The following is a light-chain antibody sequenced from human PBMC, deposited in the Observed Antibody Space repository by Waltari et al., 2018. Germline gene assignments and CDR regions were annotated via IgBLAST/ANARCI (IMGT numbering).Light chain of an antibody. CDR1: QCVSGNY. V-gene: IGKV3-20*01. Sequence: VLTQSPATLSLSPGERVPLSCRASQCVSGNYLAWYQQQPGQSPSLLIHETSNRATGVPDRFRGSGSGTEFTLTIDRLEPEDFAVYFCQQYSASPHVTFGQGTRLEIK. J-gene: IGKJ5*01. CDR2: ETS. CDR3: QQYSASPHVT.